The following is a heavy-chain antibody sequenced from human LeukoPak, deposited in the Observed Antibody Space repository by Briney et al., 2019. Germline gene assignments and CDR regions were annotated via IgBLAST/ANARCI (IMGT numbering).Heavy chain of an antibody. D-gene: IGHD5-12*01. CDR3: ARARGYSGYEADYYGMDV. Sequence: SETLSLTCTVSGGSISSYYWSWIRQPAGKGLEWIGRIYTSGSTNCNPSLKSRVTMSVDTSKNQFSLKLSSVTAADTAVYYCARARGYSGYEADYYGMDVWGQGTTVTVSS. CDR2: IYTSGST. CDR1: GGSISSYY. J-gene: IGHJ6*02. V-gene: IGHV4-4*07.